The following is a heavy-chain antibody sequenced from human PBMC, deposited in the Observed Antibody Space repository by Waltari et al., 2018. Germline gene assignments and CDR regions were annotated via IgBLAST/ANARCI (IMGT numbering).Heavy chain of an antibody. D-gene: IGHD2-21*01. J-gene: IGHJ4*02. V-gene: IGHV4-38-2*01. CDR3: ARMGPLKTAIASFDY. Sequence: QVQLQESGPGLVKPSETLSLTCAVSGYSISSGSSWGWIRPPPGKGLEWIGSIYHSGSTYYNPSLKSRVTISVDTSKNQFSLKLSSVTAADTAVYYCARMGPLKTAIASFDYWGQGTLVTVSS. CDR1: GYSISSGSS. CDR2: IYHSGST.